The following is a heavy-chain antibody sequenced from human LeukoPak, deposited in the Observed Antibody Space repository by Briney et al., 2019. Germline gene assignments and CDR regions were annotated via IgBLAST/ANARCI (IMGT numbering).Heavy chain of an antibody. D-gene: IGHD6-19*01. J-gene: IGHJ4*02. CDR3: AREGLSGWTRVEPYFDY. V-gene: IGHV3-7*05. Sequence: QPGGSLRPSCAASGFTFSSYWMSWVRQAPGKGLERVANIKQDGSEKYYVDSVKGRFTISRDNAKNSLYLQMNSLRAEDTAVYYCAREGLSGWTRVEPYFDYWGQGTLVTVSS. CDR2: IKQDGSEK. CDR1: GFTFSSYW.